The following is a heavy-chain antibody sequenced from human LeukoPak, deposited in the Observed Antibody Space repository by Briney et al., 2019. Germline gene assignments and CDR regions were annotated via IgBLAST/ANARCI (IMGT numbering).Heavy chain of an antibody. D-gene: IGHD6-19*01. CDR1: GFTFDDYT. J-gene: IGHJ5*02. CDR3: ARGGAVAGRFDP. CDR2: MKGDGSDI. Sequence: QPGGSLRLSCAASGFTFDDYTMSWVRQAPGKGLEWVAKMKGDGSDIHYVDSVRGRFSISRDNAKDSLYLQMNSLRVDDTAVYYCARGGAVAGRFDPWGQGTQVTVSS. V-gene: IGHV3-7*01.